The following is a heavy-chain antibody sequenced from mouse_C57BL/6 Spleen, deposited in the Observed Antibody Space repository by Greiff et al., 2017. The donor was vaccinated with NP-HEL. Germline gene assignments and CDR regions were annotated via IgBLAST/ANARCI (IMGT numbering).Heavy chain of an antibody. D-gene: IGHD3-2*02. J-gene: IGHJ2*01. CDR3: ARASSNYFDY. Sequence: ESGPELVKPGASVKISCKASGYAFSSSWMNWVKQRPGKGLEWIGRIYPGDGDTNYNGKFKGKATLTADKSSNTAYMQLSSLTSEDSAVYFCARASSNYFDYWGQGTTLTVSS. CDR2: IYPGDGDT. CDR1: GYAFSSSW. V-gene: IGHV1-82*01.